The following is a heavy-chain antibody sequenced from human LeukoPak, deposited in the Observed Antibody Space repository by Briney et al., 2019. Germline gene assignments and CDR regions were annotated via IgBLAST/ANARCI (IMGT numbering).Heavy chain of an antibody. J-gene: IGHJ6*02. V-gene: IGHV4-61*02. CDR3: ARAYYSNYVDGMDV. CDR1: GGSISSGSYY. CDR2: IYTSGST. D-gene: IGHD4-11*01. Sequence: PSRTLSLTCTVSGGSISSGSYYWSWIRQPAGKGLEWIGRIYTSGSTNYNPSLKSRVTISVDTSKNQFSLKLSSVTAADTAVYYCARAYYSNYVDGMDVWGQGTTVTVSS.